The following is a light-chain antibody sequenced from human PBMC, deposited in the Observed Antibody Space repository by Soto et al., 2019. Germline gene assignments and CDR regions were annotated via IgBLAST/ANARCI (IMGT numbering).Light chain of an antibody. Sequence: DFPMPQSPSSLSAPIGDRVTIPCRASQSISSYLAWYQQQPGKAPKLLIYAASTLQAGVPSRFSGSGSGTDFTLTISRLQPEDVATYYCQQRYSHPWTFGQGTKVDIK. CDR2: AAS. CDR1: QSISSY. V-gene: IGKV1-39*01. J-gene: IGKJ1*01. CDR3: QQRYSHPWT.